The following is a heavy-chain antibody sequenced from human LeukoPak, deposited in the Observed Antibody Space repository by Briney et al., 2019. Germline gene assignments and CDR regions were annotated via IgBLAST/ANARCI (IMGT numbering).Heavy chain of an antibody. D-gene: IGHD3-10*01. V-gene: IGHV3-21*04. CDR3: ARANFGYYPGYFDY. CDR1: GFTFSSYS. Sequence: GGSLRLSCAASGFTFSSYSMNWVRQAPGKGLEWVSSISSSSSYIYYADSVKGRFTISRDNAKNSLYLQMNSLRAEDTAVYYCARANFGYYPGYFDYWGQGTLVTVSS. CDR2: ISSSSSYI. J-gene: IGHJ4*02.